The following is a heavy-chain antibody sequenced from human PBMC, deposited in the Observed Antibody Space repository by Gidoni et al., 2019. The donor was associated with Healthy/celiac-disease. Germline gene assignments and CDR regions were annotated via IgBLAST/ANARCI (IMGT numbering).Heavy chain of an antibody. CDR1: GGCSISSSRYY. CDR2: IYYSGST. J-gene: IGHJ3*02. Sequence: QLQLQESGPGLVKPSETLSLTCTGSGGCSISSSRYYWGWIRQPPGKGLEWIGSIYYSGSTLYNPSLKSRVNISVDTSKNQFSLKRSSVTAADTAVYYCASHASSGHHDAFDIWGQGTMVTVSS. V-gene: IGHV4-39*01. D-gene: IGHD1-26*01. CDR3: ASHASSGHHDAFDI.